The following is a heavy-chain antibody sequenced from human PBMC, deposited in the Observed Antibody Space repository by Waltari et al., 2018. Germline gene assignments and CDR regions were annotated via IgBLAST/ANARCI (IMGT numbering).Heavy chain of an antibody. D-gene: IGHD5-12*01. J-gene: IGHJ6*03. V-gene: IGHV1-69*01. Sequence: QVQLVQSGAEVKKPGSSVKVSCKASGGTFSSYAISWVRQAPGPGLEWMGGIIPIFGTANYAQKCQGRVTVTADESTSTAYKELSSLRSEDTAVYYCARDLEMATIYYYYYYMDVWGKGTTVTVSS. CDR1: GGTFSSYA. CDR3: ARDLEMATIYYYYYYMDV. CDR2: IIPIFGTA.